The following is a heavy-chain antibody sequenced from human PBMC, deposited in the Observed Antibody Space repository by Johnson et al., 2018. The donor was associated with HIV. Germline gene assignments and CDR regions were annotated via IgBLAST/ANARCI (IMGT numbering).Heavy chain of an antibody. CDR2: IRYDGSNK. CDR1: GFTFSSYG. CDR3: AKEGGRITMIVVEPEAFDI. V-gene: IGHV3-30*02. Sequence: QMQLVESGGGLVKPGGSLRLSCAASGFTFSSYGMHWVRQAPGKGLEWVAFIRYDGSNKYYADSVKGRFTISRDNSKNTLYLQMNSLRAEDTAVYYCAKEGGRITMIVVEPEAFDIWGQGTMVTVSS. D-gene: IGHD3-22*01. J-gene: IGHJ3*02.